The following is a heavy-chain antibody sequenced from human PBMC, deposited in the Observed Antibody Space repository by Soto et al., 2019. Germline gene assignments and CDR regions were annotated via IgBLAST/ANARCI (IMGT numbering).Heavy chain of an antibody. Sequence: GGSLRLSCAASGFTFSSYGMHWVRQAPGKGLEWVAVIWYDGSNKYYADSVKGRFTISRDNSKNTLYLQMNSLRAEDTAVYYCARGSSIAARLSNWYFDLWGRGTLVTVSS. CDR2: IWYDGSNK. J-gene: IGHJ2*01. CDR1: GFTFSSYG. V-gene: IGHV3-33*01. D-gene: IGHD6-6*01. CDR3: ARGSSIAARLSNWYFDL.